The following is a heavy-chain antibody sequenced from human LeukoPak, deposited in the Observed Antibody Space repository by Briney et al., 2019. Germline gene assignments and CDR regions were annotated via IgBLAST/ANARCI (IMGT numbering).Heavy chain of an antibody. CDR2: IKQDGSEK. Sequence: GGPLRPSCAASGFTFSSFWMSWVRQAPGKGLEWVANIKQDGSEKNYVDSVKGRFTISREDAKNSLYLQMNSLRAEDTAVYYCARESDAFDIWVQGTMVTDSS. V-gene: IGHV3-7*01. J-gene: IGHJ3*02. CDR3: ARESDAFDI. CDR1: GFTFSSFW.